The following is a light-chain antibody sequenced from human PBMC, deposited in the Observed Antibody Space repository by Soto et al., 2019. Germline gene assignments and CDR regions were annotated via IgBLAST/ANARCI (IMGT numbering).Light chain of an antibody. J-gene: IGLJ1*01. V-gene: IGLV2-14*01. CDR3: SSYTSSSTLV. Sequence: QSALTPPASVSGSPGQWITISCTGTSSDVGGYNYVSWYQQHPGKAPKLMIYDVSNRPSGVSNRFSGSKSGNTASLTISGLQAEDEADYYCSSYTSSSTLVFGTGTKVTV. CDR1: SSDVGGYNY. CDR2: DVS.